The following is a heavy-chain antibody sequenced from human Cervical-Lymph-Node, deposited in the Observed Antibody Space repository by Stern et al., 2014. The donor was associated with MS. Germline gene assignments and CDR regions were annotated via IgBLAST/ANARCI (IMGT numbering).Heavy chain of an antibody. V-gene: IGHV1-69*01. D-gene: IGHD5-24*01. J-gene: IGHJ4*02. CDR2: IVPMFATA. CDR1: GDTFSSYV. CDR3: AGGSRDGYNFFDY. Sequence: VQLVQSGAEVKKPGSSVKVSCKASGDTFSSYVITWVRQAPGQGLEWVGGIVPMFATANYAQRFQGRVTITADESTSTAYMEVSSLRSEDTAVYYCAGGSRDGYNFFDYWGQGTLVTVSS.